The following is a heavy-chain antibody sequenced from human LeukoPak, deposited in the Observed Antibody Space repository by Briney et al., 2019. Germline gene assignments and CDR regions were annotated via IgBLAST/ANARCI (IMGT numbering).Heavy chain of an antibody. CDR3: ARVLSREGYFDY. D-gene: IGHD5-24*01. V-gene: IGHV1-18*01. CDR1: GYTFTNYG. CDR2: ISGYNGDI. Sequence: ASVKVSCKASGYTFTNYGINWVRQAPGQGLEWMGWISGYNGDINYAQRLQGRVTMTTDTSTSTAYMELRSLSSDDPAVYYCARVLSREGYFDYWGQGTLVTVSS. J-gene: IGHJ4*02.